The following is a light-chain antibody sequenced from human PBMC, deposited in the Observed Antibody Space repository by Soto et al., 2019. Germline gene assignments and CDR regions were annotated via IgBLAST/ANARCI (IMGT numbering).Light chain of an antibody. CDR3: TSFTNSRTVV. CDR2: EVS. CDR1: TGDIGTYNY. Sequence: QSALTQPASVSGSPGRSITISCTGTTGDIGTYNYVSWYQHHPDKAPRLMIYEVSNRPSGVSNRFSDSKSGNTASLTISGLQAEDEADYYCTSFTNSRTVVFGGGTKLTVL. V-gene: IGLV2-14*01. J-gene: IGLJ3*02.